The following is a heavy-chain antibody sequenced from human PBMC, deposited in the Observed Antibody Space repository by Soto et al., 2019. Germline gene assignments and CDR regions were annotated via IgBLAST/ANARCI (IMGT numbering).Heavy chain of an antibody. V-gene: IGHV1-69*12. Sequence: QVHLVQSGAEVKKPGSSVKVSCKASGGTFSSYAISWVRQAPGQGLEWMGGIIPIFSIANYAQKFQGRVTITADESTSTAYMELRSLRSEDTAVYYCARDHYGSGSLYNWFDSWGQGTLVTVSS. CDR3: ARDHYGSGSLYNWFDS. CDR2: IIPIFSIA. J-gene: IGHJ5*01. CDR1: GGTFSSYA. D-gene: IGHD3-10*01.